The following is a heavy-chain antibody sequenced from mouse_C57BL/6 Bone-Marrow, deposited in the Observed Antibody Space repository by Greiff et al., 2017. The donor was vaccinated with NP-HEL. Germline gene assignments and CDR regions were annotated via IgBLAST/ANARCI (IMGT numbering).Heavy chain of an antibody. CDR1: GYTFTDYY. J-gene: IGHJ3*01. CDR3: ARSLRWFFAY. Sequence: VQLQQSGPELVKPGASVKISCKASGYTFTDYYMNWVKQSHGKSLEWIGDINPNNGGTSYNQKFKGKATLTADKSSSTAYMQLSSLTSEDSAVYFCARSLRWFFAYWGQGTLVTVSA. D-gene: IGHD2-9*01. CDR2: INPNNGGT. V-gene: IGHV1-26*01.